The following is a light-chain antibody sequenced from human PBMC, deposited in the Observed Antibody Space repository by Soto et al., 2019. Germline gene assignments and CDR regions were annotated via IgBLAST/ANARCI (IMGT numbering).Light chain of an antibody. CDR2: DAS. CDR3: QQRSNWPPLT. CDR1: QSVSSY. J-gene: IGKJ4*01. V-gene: IGKV3-11*01. Sequence: EIVLTQSAATLSLSPGERATLSCRASQSVSSYLAWYQQKPGQAPRLLIDDASNRATGIPARFSGSGSGTDFTLTISSLEPEDFAVYYCQQRSNWPPLTFGGGTKVEIK.